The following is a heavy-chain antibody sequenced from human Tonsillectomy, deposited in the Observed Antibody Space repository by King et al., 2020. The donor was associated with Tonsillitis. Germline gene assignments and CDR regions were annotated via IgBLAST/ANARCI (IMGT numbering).Heavy chain of an antibody. J-gene: IGHJ3*02. CDR2: ISGSGGST. V-gene: IGHV3-23*04. CDR3: AKDGSGYYDHDVFDI. Sequence: VQLVESGGGLVQPGGSLRLSCAASGFIFRSYAMSWVRQAPGKGLEWVSSISGSGGSTYYADSVGGRFTISRDNSKNTLSLQMSSLRAEDTAVYYCAKDGSGYYDHDVFDIWGQGTMVTVSS. D-gene: IGHD3-22*01. CDR1: GFIFRSYA.